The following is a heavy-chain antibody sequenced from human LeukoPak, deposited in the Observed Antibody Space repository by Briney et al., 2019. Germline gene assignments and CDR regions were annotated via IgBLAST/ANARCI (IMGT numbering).Heavy chain of an antibody. V-gene: IGHV3-74*01. CDR3: ARARCSRTSCNTESDY. J-gene: IGHJ4*02. CDR2: ITSDGSST. D-gene: IGHD2-2*01. Sequence: GGTLRLSCAASGFTFSPYWMHWVRQAPGKGLVWVARITSDGSSTAYADSVKCRFTISRDNTKNTLYLQMNNLRAEDTAVYYCARARCSRTSCNTESDYWGQGTLVTVSS. CDR1: GFTFSPYW.